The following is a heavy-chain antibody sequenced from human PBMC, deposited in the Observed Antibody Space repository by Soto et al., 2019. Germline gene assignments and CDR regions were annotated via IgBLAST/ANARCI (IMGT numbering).Heavy chain of an antibody. CDR1: GFTFSGHY. J-gene: IGHJ4*02. V-gene: IGHV3-11*06. CDR3: VRSGEKSKLLNY. Sequence: PGGSLRLSCAASGFTFSGHYMSWIRHPPRKGLEWIGYSSSSASFTRYADSVKGRCSIARDNAKNSLYLQINSLRGDDTATYYHVRSGEKSKLLNYWGQGTPVTVSS. D-gene: IGHD2-21*01. CDR2: SSSSASFT.